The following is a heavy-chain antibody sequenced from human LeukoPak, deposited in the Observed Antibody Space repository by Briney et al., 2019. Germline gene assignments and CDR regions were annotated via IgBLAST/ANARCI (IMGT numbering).Heavy chain of an antibody. J-gene: IGHJ6*02. Sequence: PSGTLSLTCAVSGGSVSSSNWWSWVRQPPGKGLEWIGEIYHSGSTNYNPSLKSRVTISVDKSKNQFSLKLSSVTATDTAVYYCARARGDYEPLYYYYGMDVWGQGTTVTVSS. D-gene: IGHD4-17*01. CDR1: GGSVSSSNW. V-gene: IGHV4-4*02. CDR3: ARARGDYEPLYYYYGMDV. CDR2: IYHSGST.